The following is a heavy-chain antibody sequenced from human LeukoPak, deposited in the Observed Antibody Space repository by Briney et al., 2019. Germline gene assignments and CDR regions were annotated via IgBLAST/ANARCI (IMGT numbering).Heavy chain of an antibody. D-gene: IGHD1-26*01. V-gene: IGHV4-4*09. CDR2: IHTSGGS. J-gene: IGHJ4*02. CDR1: GASISNYY. Sequence: SETLPLTCIVSGASISNYYWSWIRQTPERGLEWMGHIHTSGGSSYYPSLKSRLTMSIDTSRNQLSLKLTSVTAADTALYFCARLGSYHDFWGQGALVTVSS. CDR3: ARLGSYHDF.